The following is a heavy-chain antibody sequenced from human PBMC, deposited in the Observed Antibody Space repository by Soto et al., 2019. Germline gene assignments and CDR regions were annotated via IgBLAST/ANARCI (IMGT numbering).Heavy chain of an antibody. CDR2: ISAYNGKT. J-gene: IGHJ6*02. V-gene: IGHV1-18*01. CDR1: GYTFTSYG. D-gene: IGHD5-12*01. CDR3: ARGGDVNYYHGMDV. Sequence: QVQLVQSGREVKKPGASVKLSCTASGYTFTSYGISWVRQAPGQGLEWMGWISAYNGKTNYAQNVQGRVTMTTDTSTRTAYMDLRSLRSDDTAVYYCARGGDVNYYHGMDVWGQGTTVTVSS.